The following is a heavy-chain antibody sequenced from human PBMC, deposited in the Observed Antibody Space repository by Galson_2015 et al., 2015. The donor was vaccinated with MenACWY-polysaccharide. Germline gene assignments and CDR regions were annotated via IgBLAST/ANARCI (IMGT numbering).Heavy chain of an antibody. V-gene: IGHV1-46*01. CDR1: GYTFTNYP. J-gene: IGHJ4*01. CDR2: INPSGGST. CDR3: ARNAASGLDY. D-gene: IGHD3-10*01. Sequence: SVKVSCKASGYTFTNYPITWVRQAPGQGLEWLGFINPSGGSTSYAQKFQGRVTMTRDTSTGTVYVDLSSLRSEDTAVYYCARNAASGLDYWGHGTLVTISS.